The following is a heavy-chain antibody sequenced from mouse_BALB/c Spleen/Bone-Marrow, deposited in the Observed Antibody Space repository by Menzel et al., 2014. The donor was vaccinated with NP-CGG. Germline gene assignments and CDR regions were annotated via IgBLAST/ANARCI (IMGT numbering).Heavy chain of an antibody. CDR2: IDPANGNT. CDR1: GFNIKDTY. J-gene: IGHJ3*01. Sequence: EVQLQQSGVELVKPGASVMLSCTASGFNIKDTYMHWVKQRPEQGLEWSGRIDPANGNTKFDPKFQGKATITANTSTNTAYLQLSSLTSEDTAVYYCAPYYYGSSLFAYWGQGTLVTVSA. V-gene: IGHV14-3*02. D-gene: IGHD1-1*01. CDR3: APYYYGSSLFAY.